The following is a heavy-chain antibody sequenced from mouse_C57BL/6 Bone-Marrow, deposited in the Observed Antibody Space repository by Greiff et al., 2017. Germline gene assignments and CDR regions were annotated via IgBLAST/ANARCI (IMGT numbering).Heavy chain of an antibody. CDR2: IYPGDGDT. Sequence: VQLQQPGAELVKPGASVKVSCKASGYAFSSYWMNWVKQRPGKGLEWIGQIYPGDGDTNYNGKFKGKATLTADKSSSTAYMQLSSLTSEDSAVYFCARSSDGYYPDYWGQGTTLTVSS. CDR3: ARSSDGYYPDY. D-gene: IGHD2-3*01. J-gene: IGHJ2*01. CDR1: GYAFSSYW. V-gene: IGHV1-80*01.